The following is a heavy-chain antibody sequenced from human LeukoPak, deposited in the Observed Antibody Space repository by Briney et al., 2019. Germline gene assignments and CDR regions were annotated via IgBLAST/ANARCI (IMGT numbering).Heavy chain of an antibody. CDR2: ISYDGSNK. Sequence: PGGSLRLSCAASGFTFSSYGMHWVRQAPGKGLEWVAVISYDGSNKYYADSVKGRFTISRDNSKNTLYLQMNRLRAEDTAMYFCAKEFSMNREIIRDAFDVWGQGTMVTASS. J-gene: IGHJ3*01. CDR1: GFTFSSYG. D-gene: IGHD2/OR15-2a*01. CDR3: AKEFSMNREIIRDAFDV. V-gene: IGHV3-30*18.